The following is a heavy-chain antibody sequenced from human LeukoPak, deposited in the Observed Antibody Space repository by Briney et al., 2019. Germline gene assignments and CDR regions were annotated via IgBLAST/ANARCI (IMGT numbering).Heavy chain of an antibody. CDR2: FDPEDGET. D-gene: IGHD3-3*01. V-gene: IGHV1-24*01. Sequence: GASVKVSCKASGYTFTSYYMHWVRQAPGKGLEWMGGFDPEDGETIYAQKFQGRVTMTEDTSTDTAYMELSSLRSEDTAVYYCATHHDFWSGGLDYWGQGTLVTVSS. J-gene: IGHJ4*02. CDR1: GYTFTSYY. CDR3: ATHHDFWSGGLDY.